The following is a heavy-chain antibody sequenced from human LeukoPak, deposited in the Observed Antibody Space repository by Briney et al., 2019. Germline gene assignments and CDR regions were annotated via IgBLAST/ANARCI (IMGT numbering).Heavy chain of an antibody. CDR1: GYTFTSYY. V-gene: IGHV1-2*02. CDR2: INPNSGGT. Sequence: ASVKVSCKASGYTFTSYYMHWVRQAPGQGLEWMGWINPNSGGTNYAQKFQGRVTMTRDTSISTAYMELSRLRSDDTAVYYCAKDNYYDSSGDYWGQGTLVTVSS. CDR3: AKDNYYDSSGDY. J-gene: IGHJ4*02. D-gene: IGHD3-22*01.